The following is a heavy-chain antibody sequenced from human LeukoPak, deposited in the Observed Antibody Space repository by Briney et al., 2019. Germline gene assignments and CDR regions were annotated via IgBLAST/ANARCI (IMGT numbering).Heavy chain of an antibody. J-gene: IGHJ6*02. Sequence: PGRSLRLSCTASGFTFGDYAMSWVRQAPGKGLEWVGFIRSKAYGGTTEYAASVKGRFTISRDDSKSIAYLQMNSLKTEDTAVYYCIRVVAAAGPGLYYYYYGMDVWGQGTTVTVSS. V-gene: IGHV3-49*04. CDR1: GFTFGDYA. D-gene: IGHD6-13*01. CDR3: IRVVAAAGPGLYYYYYGMDV. CDR2: IRSKAYGGTT.